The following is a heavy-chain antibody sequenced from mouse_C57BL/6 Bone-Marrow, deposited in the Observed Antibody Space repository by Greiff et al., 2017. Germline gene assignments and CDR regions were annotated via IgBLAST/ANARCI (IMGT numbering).Heavy chain of an antibody. J-gene: IGHJ3*01. CDR1: GYTFTSYW. V-gene: IGHV1-69*01. D-gene: IGHD1-1*01. Sequence: VQLQQPGAELVMPGASVKLSCKASGYTFTSYWMHLVKQRPGQDLVWNGEIDPSDSYTNYNQPFKGKSTLTVDKSSSTAYMQLSSLTSEDSAVYYCARDYYGSSFWFAYWGQGTLVTVSA. CDR3: ARDYYGSSFWFAY. CDR2: IDPSDSYT.